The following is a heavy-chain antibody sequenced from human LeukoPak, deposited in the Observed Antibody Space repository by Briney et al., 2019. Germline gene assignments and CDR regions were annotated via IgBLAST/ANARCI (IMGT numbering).Heavy chain of an antibody. D-gene: IGHD6-13*01. CDR2: ISWNSGSI. CDR1: GFTFDDYA. V-gene: IGHV3-9*01. J-gene: IGHJ5*02. CDR3: AKEIAAAGIFGWFDP. Sequence: GGSPRLSCAASGFTFDDYAMHWVRQAPGKGLEWVSGISWNSGSIGYADSVKGRFTISRDNAKNSLYLQMNSLRAEDTALYYCAKEIAAAGIFGWFDPWGQGTLVTVSS.